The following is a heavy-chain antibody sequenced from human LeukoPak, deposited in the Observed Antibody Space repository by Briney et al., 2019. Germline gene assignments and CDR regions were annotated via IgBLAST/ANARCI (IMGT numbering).Heavy chain of an antibody. CDR3: ARGRDYLDF. CDR1: GFTFSDHY. V-gene: IGHV3-72*01. CDR2: TRNKAHSYTT. J-gene: IGHJ4*02. Sequence: GGSLTLSCTASGFTFSDHYMDWVRQAPGKGLEWVGRTRNKAHSYTTEYAASVKGRFTISRDDSKTSLYLQMNSLKAEDTAVYYCARGRDYLDFWGQGTLVRVSS.